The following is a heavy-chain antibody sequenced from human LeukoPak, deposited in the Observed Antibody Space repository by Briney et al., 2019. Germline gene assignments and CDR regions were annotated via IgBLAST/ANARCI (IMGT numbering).Heavy chain of an antibody. V-gene: IGHV1-46*01. J-gene: IGHJ4*02. CDR1: GYTFTSYY. Sequence: ASVKVSCKASGYTFTSYYMHWVRQAPGQGLEWMGIINPSGGSTSYAQKFQGRVTMTRDMSTSTVYMELSSLRSDDTAVYYCERDGEGYCSGGSCFGYWGQGTLVTVSS. D-gene: IGHD2-15*01. CDR3: ERDGEGYCSGGSCFGY. CDR2: INPSGGST.